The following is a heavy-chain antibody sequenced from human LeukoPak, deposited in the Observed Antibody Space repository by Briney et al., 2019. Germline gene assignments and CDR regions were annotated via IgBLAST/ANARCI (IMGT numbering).Heavy chain of an antibody. V-gene: IGHV3-23*01. CDR2: ISGSGGST. CDR3: AKDEVPYGSGSPDY. D-gene: IGHD3-10*01. Sequence: GGSLGLSCAASGFTFSSYAMSWVRQAPGRGRGWVSAISGSGGSTYYADSVRGRFTISRDNSKNTLYLQMNRQRAKDTAVYYCAKDEVPYGSGSPDYWGQGTLVTVSS. J-gene: IGHJ4*02. CDR1: GFTFSSYA.